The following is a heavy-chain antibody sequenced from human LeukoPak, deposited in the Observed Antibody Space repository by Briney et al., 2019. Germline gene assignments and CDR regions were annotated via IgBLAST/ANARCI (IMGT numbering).Heavy chain of an antibody. D-gene: IGHD2-2*01. Sequence: SETLSLTCNVSGGSISGSSYYWGRIHQPPGKGLEWIGCIDYSGRTYYNPSLKSRVTISVHTSKTQFSLKLSFVTAADTAVYYCARRMGVAQLASWGQGTLVTVSS. CDR2: IDYSGRT. CDR3: ARRMGVAQLAS. CDR1: GGSISGSSYY. V-gene: IGHV4-39*01. J-gene: IGHJ5*02.